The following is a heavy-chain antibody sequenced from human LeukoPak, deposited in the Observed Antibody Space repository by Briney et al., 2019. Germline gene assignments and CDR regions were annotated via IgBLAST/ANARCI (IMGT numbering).Heavy chain of an antibody. CDR2: MAYTWNT. CDR1: GGSISSNNYY. V-gene: IGHV4-39*01. J-gene: IGHJ3*02. CDR3: TRGPQGSSTWYPI. Sequence: TSETLSLTCTVSGGSISSNNYYWGWSRQPPGKGLEWLGSMAYTWNTYDNPALTSRVTISVHTSKNQYSLRLSSVTAADTPVYFCTRGPQGSSTWYPIWGQGTMVTVSS. D-gene: IGHD6-13*01.